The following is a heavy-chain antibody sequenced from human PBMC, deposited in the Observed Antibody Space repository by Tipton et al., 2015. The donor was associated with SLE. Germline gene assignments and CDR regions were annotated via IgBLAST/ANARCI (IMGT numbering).Heavy chain of an antibody. CDR1: GGSISSGGYY. V-gene: IGHV4-61*02. J-gene: IGHJ5*02. CDR2: IYTSGSV. CDR3: ARTGPGVTTGWFDP. Sequence: TLSLTCTVSGGSISSGGYYWSWIRQPAGKGLEWIGRIYTSGSVNYNLSLKSRVTMSVDTSKNQFSLKLSSVTAADTAVYYCARTGPGVTTGWFDPWGQGTLVTVSS. D-gene: IGHD4-17*01.